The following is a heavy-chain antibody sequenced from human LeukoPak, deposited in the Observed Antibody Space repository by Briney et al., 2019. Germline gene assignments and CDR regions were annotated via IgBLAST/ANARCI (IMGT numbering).Heavy chain of an antibody. V-gene: IGHV1-18*04. CDR2: ISAYNGNT. Sequence: ASVKVSCKASGYTFTSHGISWVRQAPGQGLEWMGWISAYNGNTNYAQKLQGRVTMTTDTSTSTAYMELRSLRSDDTAVYYCARGGGFDDPNYYYGMDVWGKGTTVTVSS. J-gene: IGHJ6*04. CDR1: GYTFTSHG. D-gene: IGHD6-25*01. CDR3: ARGGGFDDPNYYYGMDV.